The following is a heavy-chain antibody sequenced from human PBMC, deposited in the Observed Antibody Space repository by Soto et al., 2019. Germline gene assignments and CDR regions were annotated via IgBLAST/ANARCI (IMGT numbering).Heavy chain of an antibody. CDR3: ARGGDILTYFDY. Sequence: SETLSLTCTVSGGSISSGDYYWSWIRQPPGKGLEWIGYIYYSGSTYYNPSLKSRVTISVDTSKNQFSLKLSSVTAADTAVYYCARGGDILTYFDYWGQGTLVTVSS. CDR2: IYYSGST. D-gene: IGHD3-9*01. V-gene: IGHV4-30-4*01. CDR1: GGSISSGDYY. J-gene: IGHJ4*02.